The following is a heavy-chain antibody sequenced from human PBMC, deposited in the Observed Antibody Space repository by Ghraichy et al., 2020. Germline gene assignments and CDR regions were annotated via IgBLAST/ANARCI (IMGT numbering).Heavy chain of an antibody. Sequence: GGSLRLSCAASGFTFINYEMHWVRQAPGKGLEWVSYITSSGSTIYYADSVRGRFTISRDNAKNSLYLLMNSLRAEDTAVYYCARRYYSNYAFDIWGQGTMVTVSS. J-gene: IGHJ3*02. V-gene: IGHV3-48*03. D-gene: IGHD4-11*01. CDR1: GFTFINYE. CDR2: ITSSGSTI. CDR3: ARRYYSNYAFDI.